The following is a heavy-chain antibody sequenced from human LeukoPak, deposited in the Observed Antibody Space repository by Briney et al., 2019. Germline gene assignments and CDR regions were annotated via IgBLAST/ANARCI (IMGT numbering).Heavy chain of an antibody. CDR2: ISGSGGST. CDR1: GFTFSSYA. CDR3: ARSGWDLFHYGMDV. Sequence: GGSLRLSCAASGFTFSSYAMSWVRQAPGKGLEWVSAISGSGGSTYYADSVKGRFTFSRDNSKNTLWLQMNSLRAEDTAVYYCARSGWDLFHYGMDVWGQGTTVTVSS. D-gene: IGHD6-19*01. J-gene: IGHJ6*02. V-gene: IGHV3-23*01.